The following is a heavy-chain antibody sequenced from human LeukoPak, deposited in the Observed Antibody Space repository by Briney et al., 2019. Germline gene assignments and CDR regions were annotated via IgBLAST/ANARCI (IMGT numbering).Heavy chain of an antibody. V-gene: IGHV4-34*01. CDR1: GGSFSGYY. Sequence: SETLSLTCAVYGGSFSGYYWSWIRQPPGKGLEWIGEINHSGSTNYNPSLKSRVTISVDTSKNQFSLKLSSVTAADTAVYYCARDRLLRRGVIRELNFDYWGQGTLVTVSS. CDR3: ARDRLLRRGVIRELNFDY. J-gene: IGHJ4*02. D-gene: IGHD3-10*01. CDR2: INHSGST.